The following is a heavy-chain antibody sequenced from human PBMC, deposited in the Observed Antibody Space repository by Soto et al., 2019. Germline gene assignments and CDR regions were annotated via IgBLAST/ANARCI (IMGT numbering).Heavy chain of an antibody. CDR1: GGSFIDHY. CDR3: ARGLPPGGKKQLLSYSWFDP. D-gene: IGHD6-13*01. V-gene: IGHV4-34*01. CDR2: INHSGNT. J-gene: IGHJ5*02. Sequence: QVQLQQWGAGLLKPSETLSLTCAVNGGSFIDHYWSWIRQPPGKGLEWIGEINHSGNTNYNPSLKSRVTISVDTSRNEISLRLTSVTAADTAVYYCARGLPPGGKKQLLSYSWFDPWGQGTLVTVSS.